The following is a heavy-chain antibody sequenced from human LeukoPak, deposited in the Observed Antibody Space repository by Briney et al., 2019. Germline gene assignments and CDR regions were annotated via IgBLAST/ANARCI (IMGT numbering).Heavy chain of an antibody. V-gene: IGHV4-38-2*02. J-gene: IGHJ4*02. CDR1: GYSISSGYY. D-gene: IGHD3-22*01. CDR2: IYHSGST. CDR3: ARERGGMGGFYYDSSGYYADY. Sequence: SETLSLTCTVSGYSISSGYYWGWIRQPPGKGLEWIGSIYHSGSTYYNPSLKSRVTISVDTSKNQFSLKLSSVTAADTAVYYCARERGGMGGFYYDSSGYYADYWGQGTLVTVSS.